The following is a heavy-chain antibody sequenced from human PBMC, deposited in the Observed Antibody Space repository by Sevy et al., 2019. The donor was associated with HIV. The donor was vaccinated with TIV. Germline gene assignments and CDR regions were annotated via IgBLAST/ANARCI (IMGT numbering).Heavy chain of an antibody. CDR2: IKTDGSSR. Sequence: GGCLRLSCAASGFTFSNYWMHWVRQAPGKGLVWVSRIKTDGSSRDSADSVKGRFFISRDNAKNLVYLQMDSLRAEDTAVYYCAREGDTVLVPTAVDAFDFWGQGTMVTVSS. CDR3: AREGDTVLVPTAVDAFDF. CDR1: GFTFSNYW. D-gene: IGHD2-2*01. V-gene: IGHV3-74*01. J-gene: IGHJ3*01.